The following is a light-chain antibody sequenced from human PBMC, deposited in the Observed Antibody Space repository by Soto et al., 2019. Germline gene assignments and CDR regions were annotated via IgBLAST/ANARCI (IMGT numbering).Light chain of an antibody. Sequence: QSALTQPASVSGSLGQSITISYTGTSVDVGCYNYVSWYQHHPGKAPRLLIFEVSNRPSGVSNRFSGSKSGNTASLTISGLQAEDEADYYCTSYTIKTTYVVGTGTKLTVL. CDR3: TSYTIKTTYV. CDR2: EVS. V-gene: IGLV2-14*01. J-gene: IGLJ1*01. CDR1: SVDVGCYNY.